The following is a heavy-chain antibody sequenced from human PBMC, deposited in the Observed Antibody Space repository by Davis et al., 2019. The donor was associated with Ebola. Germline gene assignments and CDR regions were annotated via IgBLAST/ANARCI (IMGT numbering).Heavy chain of an antibody. Sequence: AASVKVSCKASGYTFTNCGISWVRQAPGQGLEWMGWISAYTGDTNYAQKFQGRVTMTTDTSTSTAYMELRSLRSDDTAVYYCARDVVVVAATDWFDPWGQGTLVTVSS. V-gene: IGHV1-18*01. CDR1: GYTFTNCG. CDR2: ISAYTGDT. D-gene: IGHD2-15*01. CDR3: ARDVVVVAATDWFDP. J-gene: IGHJ5*02.